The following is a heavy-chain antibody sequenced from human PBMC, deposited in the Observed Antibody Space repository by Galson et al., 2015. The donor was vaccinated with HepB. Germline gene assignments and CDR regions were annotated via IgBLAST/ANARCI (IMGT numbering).Heavy chain of an antibody. CDR1: GFTVSSNY. CDR3: ARDEETAIPN. D-gene: IGHD2-21*02. J-gene: IGHJ4*02. Sequence: SLRLSCAASGFTVSSNYMSWVRQAPGKGLEWVSVTYSGGRTYYADSVKGRFTISRDNSKNTLYLQMYSLRAEDTAVYYCARDEETAIPNWGQGTLVTVSS. CDR2: TYSGGRT. V-gene: IGHV3-66*01.